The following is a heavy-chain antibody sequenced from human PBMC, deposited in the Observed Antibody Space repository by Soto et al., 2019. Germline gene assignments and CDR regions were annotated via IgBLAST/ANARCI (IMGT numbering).Heavy chain of an antibody. CDR1: GGSINSGGYY. CDR2: IFYSGST. D-gene: IGHD6-13*01. V-gene: IGHV4-31*03. Sequence: QVQLQESGPGLVKPSQTLSLICTVSGGSINSGGYYWNWIRQHPGKGLEWIGYIFYSGSTYYNPFLRSRVTMTEDTSENQFSLNLSSLTAADTAVYFGARGYRQSGYSSSWVFDYWGQGTLVNVSS. CDR3: ARGYRQSGYSSSWVFDY. J-gene: IGHJ4*02.